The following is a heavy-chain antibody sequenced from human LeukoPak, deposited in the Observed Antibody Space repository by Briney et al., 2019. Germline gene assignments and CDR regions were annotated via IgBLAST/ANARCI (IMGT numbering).Heavy chain of an antibody. J-gene: IGHJ6*03. Sequence: GGSLRLSCAASGFTFDDYAMHWVRQAPGKGLEWVSGISWNSGSIGYVDSVKGRFTISRDNAKNSLYLQMNSLRAEDTAVYYCAREGTRAAGTGGYLGQYYYYMDVWGKGTTVTVSS. V-gene: IGHV3-9*01. CDR1: GFTFDDYA. CDR2: ISWNSGSI. CDR3: AREGTRAAGTGGYLGQYYYYMDV. D-gene: IGHD6-13*01.